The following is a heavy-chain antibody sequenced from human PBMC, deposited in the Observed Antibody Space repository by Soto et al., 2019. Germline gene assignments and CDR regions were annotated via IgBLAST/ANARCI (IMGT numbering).Heavy chain of an antibody. J-gene: IGHJ5*02. CDR2: IIPILGIA. Sequence: SVKVSCKASGGTFSSYTISWVRQAPGQGLEWMGRIIPILGIANYAQKFQGRVTITADKSTSTAYMELSSLRSEDTAVYYCARDLDFDYDDSSGPLAWFDPWGQGTLVTVSS. CDR1: GGTFSSYT. CDR3: ARDLDFDYDDSSGPLAWFDP. V-gene: IGHV1-69*04. D-gene: IGHD3-22*01.